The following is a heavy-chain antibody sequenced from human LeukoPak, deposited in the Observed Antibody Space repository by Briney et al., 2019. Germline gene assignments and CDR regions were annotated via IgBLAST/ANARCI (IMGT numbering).Heavy chain of an antibody. CDR1: GYTFTSYD. D-gene: IGHD6-13*01. CDR3: ARVSKRGSSWPFSY. CDR2: MNPNSGNA. V-gene: IGHV1-8*01. J-gene: IGHJ4*02. Sequence: GASVKVSCKASGYTFTSYDINWVRQATGQGLEWMGWMNPNSGNAGYAQKFQGRVTMTRNTSITTAYMELSSLRSEGTAVYYCARVSKRGSSWPFSYWGQGTLVTVSS.